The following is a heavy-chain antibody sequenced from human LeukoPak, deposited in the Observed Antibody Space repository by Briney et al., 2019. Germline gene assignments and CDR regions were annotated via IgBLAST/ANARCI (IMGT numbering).Heavy chain of an antibody. CDR2: ISSSSSYI. CDR3: ARAPPGRFSPDYFDY. Sequence: GGSLRLSCAASGFTFSSYSMNWVRQAPGKGLEWVSSISSSSSYIYYADSVKGRFTISRDNAKNSLYLQMNSLRAEDTAVYYCARAPPGRFSPDYFDYWGQGTLVTVSS. CDR1: GFTFSSYS. J-gene: IGHJ4*02. D-gene: IGHD3-3*01. V-gene: IGHV3-21*01.